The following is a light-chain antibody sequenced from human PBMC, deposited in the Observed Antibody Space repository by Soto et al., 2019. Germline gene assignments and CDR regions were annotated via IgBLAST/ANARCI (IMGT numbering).Light chain of an antibody. Sequence: DVQMTQSPSSLSASVGDRVTITCRASQGISNYLAWYQQKPGKVPKLLIYAASTLQSGVPSRFSGSGSGTDFTLTISSLQPEDVATYYCQKYNSAPPNTFGGGTKVEIK. CDR1: QGISNY. J-gene: IGKJ4*01. CDR3: QKYNSAPPNT. CDR2: AAS. V-gene: IGKV1-27*01.